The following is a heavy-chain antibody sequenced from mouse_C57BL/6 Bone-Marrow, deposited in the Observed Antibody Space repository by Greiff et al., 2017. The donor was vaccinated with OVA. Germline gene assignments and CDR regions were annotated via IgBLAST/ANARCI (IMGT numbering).Heavy chain of an antibody. CDR2: IDPEDGDT. J-gene: IGHJ4*01. V-gene: IGHV14-1*01. CDR1: GFNIKDYY. Sequence: VHVKQSGAELMRPGASVKLSCTASGFNIKDYYMHWVKQRPEQGLEWIGRIDPEDGDTEYAPKFQGKATMTADTSSNTAYLQLSSLTSEDTAVYYCTTETCYYAMDYWGQGTSVTVSS. CDR3: TTETCYYAMDY.